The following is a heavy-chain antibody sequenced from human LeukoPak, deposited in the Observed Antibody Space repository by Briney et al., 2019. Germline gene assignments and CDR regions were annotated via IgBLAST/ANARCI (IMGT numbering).Heavy chain of an antibody. D-gene: IGHD4-23*01. Sequence: GESLKISCKGSGYSFTSYWIGWVRQMPGKGLEWMGIIYPGDSDTRYGPSFQGQVTISADKSISTAYLQWSSLKASDTAMYYCARQANDYGGNSGAFDIWGQGTMVTVSS. CDR3: ARQANDYGGNSGAFDI. V-gene: IGHV5-51*01. CDR1: GYSFTSYW. CDR2: IYPGDSDT. J-gene: IGHJ3*02.